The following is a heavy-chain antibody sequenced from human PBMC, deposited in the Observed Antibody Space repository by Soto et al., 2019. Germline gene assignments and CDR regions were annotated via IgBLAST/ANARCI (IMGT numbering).Heavy chain of an antibody. CDR1: GFSLTTSGVG. V-gene: IGHV2-5*02. CDR3: APRVLRTVFGLVTTTAIYFDF. Sequence: QITLNESGPTVVSPTETLTLTCRFSGFSLTTSGVGVSWIRQSPGKAPEWLALIYWDDDKRYSASLKSRLTISKDTSKNPVVLTVSDLDPTDTATYYCAPRVLRTVFGLVTTTAIYFDFWGQGTPVAVSS. J-gene: IGHJ4*02. CDR2: IYWDDDK. D-gene: IGHD3-3*01.